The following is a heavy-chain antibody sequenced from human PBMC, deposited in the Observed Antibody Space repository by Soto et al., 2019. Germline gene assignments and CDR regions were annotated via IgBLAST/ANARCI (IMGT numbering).Heavy chain of an antibody. J-gene: IGHJ5*02. CDR2: IIPMFGIT. Sequence: QVQLVQSGAEVKKPGSSVKVSCKASGGTFSSYDMTWVRQAPGQGLEWMGRIIPMFGITDYAPKFQGRVTITADKSTSTAYMELIRLRSEDTAIYYCARDRALNNAAVGMAPWGQGTLVTVSS. CDR3: ARDRALNNAAVGMAP. CDR1: GGTFSSYD. V-gene: IGHV1-69*04. D-gene: IGHD6-13*01.